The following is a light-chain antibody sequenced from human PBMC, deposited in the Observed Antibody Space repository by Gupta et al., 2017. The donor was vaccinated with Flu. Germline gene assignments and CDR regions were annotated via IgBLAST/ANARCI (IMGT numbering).Light chain of an antibody. CDR1: SGINFGTYR. V-gene: IGLV5-45*02. CDR3: MIWHSSAVV. CDR2: YKSDSDK. Sequence: QAVLPQPSSLSASPGASASLTCTLRSGINFGTYRIYWYQQKPGSPPQYLLRYKSDSDKQQGSGVPSRFSGSKDASANAGILLISGLQAEDEADYYCMIWHSSAVVFGGGTKLTVL. J-gene: IGLJ2*01.